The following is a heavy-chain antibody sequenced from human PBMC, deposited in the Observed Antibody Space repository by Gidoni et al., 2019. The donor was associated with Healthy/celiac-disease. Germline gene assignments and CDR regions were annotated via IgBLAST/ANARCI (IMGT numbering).Heavy chain of an antibody. CDR3: AKLNPVVVAAPDAFDI. J-gene: IGHJ3*02. Sequence: QVQLVESGGGVVQPGRSLRLSCAASGFTFSSYGMHWVRQAPGKGLEWVAVISYDGSNKYYADSVKGRFTISRDNSKNTLYLQMNSLRAEDTAVYYCAKLNPVVVAAPDAFDIWGQGTMVTVSS. D-gene: IGHD2-15*01. CDR2: ISYDGSNK. CDR1: GFTFSSYG. V-gene: IGHV3-30*18.